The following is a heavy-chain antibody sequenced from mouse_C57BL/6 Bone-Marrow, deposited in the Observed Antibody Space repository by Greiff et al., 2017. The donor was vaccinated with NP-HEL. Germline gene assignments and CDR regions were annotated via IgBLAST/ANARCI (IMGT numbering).Heavy chain of an antibody. J-gene: IGHJ4*01. CDR2: ISSGGSYT. CDR1: GFTFSSYG. Sequence: DVKLVESGGDLVKPGGSLKLSCAASGFTFSSYGMSWVRQTPDKRLAWVATISSGGSYTYYPDSVKGRFTISRDNDKNTLYLQMRSLKSEDTAMYYCARWGDYYAMDYWGQGTSVTVAS. CDR3: ARWGDYYAMDY. V-gene: IGHV5-6*02.